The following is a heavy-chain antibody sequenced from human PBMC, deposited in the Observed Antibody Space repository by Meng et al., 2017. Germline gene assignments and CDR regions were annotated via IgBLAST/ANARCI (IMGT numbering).Heavy chain of an antibody. CDR2: INTNTGNP. D-gene: IGHD5-24*01. J-gene: IGHJ4*02. V-gene: IGHV7-4-1*02. CDR1: GYTFTSYA. CDR3: ARVPQGPLERRDGYKNLYDY. Sequence: LVEFGVSLKEPGAPCKVSCKASGYTFTSYAMNWVRQAPGQGLEWMGWINTNTGNPTYAQGFTGRFVFSLDTSVSTAYLQISSLKAEDTAVYYCARVPQGPLERRDGYKNLYDYWGQGTLVTVSS.